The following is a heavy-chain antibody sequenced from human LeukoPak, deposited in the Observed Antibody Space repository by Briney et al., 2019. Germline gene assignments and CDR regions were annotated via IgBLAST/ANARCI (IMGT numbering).Heavy chain of an antibody. D-gene: IGHD6-19*01. Sequence: ASVKVSCKASGYTFTSHYMHWVRQAPGQGLEWIGIVNPSGGSTSYAQKFQGRVTMTRDTSTSTVYMELTSLRSEDTAVYYCARASGSSGRKFDYWGQGTLVTVSS. CDR1: GYTFTSHY. V-gene: IGHV1-46*01. CDR2: VNPSGGST. J-gene: IGHJ4*02. CDR3: ARASGSSGRKFDY.